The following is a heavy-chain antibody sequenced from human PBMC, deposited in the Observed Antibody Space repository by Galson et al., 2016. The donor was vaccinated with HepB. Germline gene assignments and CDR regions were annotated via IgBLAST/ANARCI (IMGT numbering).Heavy chain of an antibody. Sequence: KVSCKASGYSFSSYAFHWVRQAPGQRLEWLGWINAGEGNTEYSQKFQGRVSFTSDTSATTVYMELSRLRQEDTAVYFCATVIIDFSTGSSSKSAFETWGQGTRLTVSS. CDR1: GYSFSSYA. V-gene: IGHV1-3*01. D-gene: IGHD3/OR15-3a*01. CDR2: INAGEGNT. CDR3: ATVIIDFSTGSSSKSAFET. J-gene: IGHJ3*02.